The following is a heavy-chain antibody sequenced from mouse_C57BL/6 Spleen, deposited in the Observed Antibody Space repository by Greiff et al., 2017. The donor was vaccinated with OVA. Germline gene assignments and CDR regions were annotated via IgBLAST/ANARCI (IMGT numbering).Heavy chain of an antibody. Sequence: QVQLQQPGAELVKPGASVKLSCKASGYTFTSYWMHWVKQRPGQGLEWIGMIHPNSGSTNYNEKFKSKATLTVDKSSSTAYMQLSSLTSEDSAVYYCARREFYYDYDDYAMDYWGQGTSVTVSS. CDR1: GYTFTSYW. CDR3: ARREFYYDYDDYAMDY. V-gene: IGHV1-64*01. CDR2: IHPNSGST. D-gene: IGHD2-4*01. J-gene: IGHJ4*01.